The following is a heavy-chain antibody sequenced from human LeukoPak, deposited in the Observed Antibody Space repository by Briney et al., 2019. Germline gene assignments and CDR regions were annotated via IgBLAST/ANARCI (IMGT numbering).Heavy chain of an antibody. V-gene: IGHV4-31*03. CDR3: ARGPYSSGWYNWFDP. J-gene: IGHJ5*02. CDR2: IYYSGST. CDR1: GVSISGGGYY. Sequence: SESLSLTCTVSGVSISGGGYYWSWIRQHPGKGLERIGYIYYSGSTYYNPSLKSRVTISVDTSKNQFSLKLSSVTAADTAVYYCARGPYSSGWYNWFDPWGQGTLVTVSS. D-gene: IGHD6-19*01.